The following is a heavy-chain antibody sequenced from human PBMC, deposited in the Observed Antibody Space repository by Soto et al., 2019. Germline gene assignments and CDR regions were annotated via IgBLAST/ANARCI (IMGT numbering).Heavy chain of an antibody. Sequence: SETLSLTCAVYGGSFSGYYWSWIRQPPGKGLEWIGEINHSGSTNYNPSLKSRVTISVDTSKNQFSLKVSSVTAADTAVYYCARGFFGSSGYYDYWGQGILVTVSS. CDR2: INHSGST. J-gene: IGHJ4*02. CDR3: ARGFFGSSGYYDY. CDR1: GGSFSGYY. V-gene: IGHV4-34*01. D-gene: IGHD3-22*01.